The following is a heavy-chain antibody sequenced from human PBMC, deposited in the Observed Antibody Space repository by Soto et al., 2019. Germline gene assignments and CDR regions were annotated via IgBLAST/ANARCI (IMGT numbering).Heavy chain of an antibody. CDR3: GRESGLINRLRGDVDV. CDR2: IRAKAFGGTT. Sequence: EVQLVESGGGLLQPGQSLRLSCTVFGFTFCDYAMGWFRQSPGKGLEWLGFIRAKAFGGTTEYAASVQGRFTLSRDDSKIISLLQMNSLNTAATAMYYCGRESGLINRLRGDVDVCGKGTTVTVSS. D-gene: IGHD3-10*01. CDR1: GFTFCDYA. J-gene: IGHJ6*04. V-gene: IGHV3-49*03.